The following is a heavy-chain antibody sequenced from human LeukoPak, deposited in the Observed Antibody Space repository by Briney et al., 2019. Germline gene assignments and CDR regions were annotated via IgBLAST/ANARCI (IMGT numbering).Heavy chain of an antibody. CDR3: ARGLDYYYGMDV. CDR1: GGSISGYY. Sequence: SETLCLTCTVSGGSISGYYWSWIRQHPGKGLEWIGYIYYSGSTYYNPSLKSRVTISVDTSKNQFSLKLSSVTAADTAVYYCARGLDYYYGMDVWGQGTTVTVSS. V-gene: IGHV4-31*03. J-gene: IGHJ6*02. D-gene: IGHD3-22*01. CDR2: IYYSGST.